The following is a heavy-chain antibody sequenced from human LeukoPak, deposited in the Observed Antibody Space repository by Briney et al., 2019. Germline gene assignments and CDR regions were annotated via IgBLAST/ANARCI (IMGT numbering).Heavy chain of an antibody. CDR3: ARDVAETAAAGTNYFDF. CDR2: ISSRGDSI. Sequence: GGSLRLSCAASGFPFNDYYMSWIRQAPGKGLEWISYISSRGDSIYYAQSVKGRFTISRDNAKNSLYLQMNSLRGEDTAIYYCARDVAETAAAGTNYFDFWGQGTLVTVSS. CDR1: GFPFNDYY. D-gene: IGHD6-13*01. V-gene: IGHV3-11*01. J-gene: IGHJ4*02.